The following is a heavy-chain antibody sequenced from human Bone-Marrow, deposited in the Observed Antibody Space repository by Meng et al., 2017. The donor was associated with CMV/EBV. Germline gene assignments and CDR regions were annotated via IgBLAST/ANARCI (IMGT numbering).Heavy chain of an antibody. Sequence: GGSLILSCAASGFTVSSNYMSWVRQAPGKGLEWVSGINWNGGSTGYADSVKGRFTISRDNAKNSLYLQMNSLRAEDTALYYCARVDTYCGGDCYSSVDYWGQGNLVNGAS. CDR2: INWNGGST. CDR1: GFTVSSNY. V-gene: IGHV3-20*04. D-gene: IGHD2-21*01. CDR3: ARVDTYCGGDCYSSVDY. J-gene: IGHJ4*02.